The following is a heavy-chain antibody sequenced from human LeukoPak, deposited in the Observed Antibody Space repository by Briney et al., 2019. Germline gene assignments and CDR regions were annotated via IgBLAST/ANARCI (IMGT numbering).Heavy chain of an antibody. J-gene: IGHJ4*02. V-gene: IGHV3-33*06. Sequence: GRSLRLSCAASGSTFSSYGMHWVRQAPGKGLEWVAVIWYDGSNKYYADSVKGRFTISRDNSKNTLYLQMNSLRAEDTAVYYCAKDTEYDFWSGYYTPAFDYWGQGTLVTVSS. CDR2: IWYDGSNK. CDR1: GSTFSSYG. CDR3: AKDTEYDFWSGYYTPAFDY. D-gene: IGHD3-3*01.